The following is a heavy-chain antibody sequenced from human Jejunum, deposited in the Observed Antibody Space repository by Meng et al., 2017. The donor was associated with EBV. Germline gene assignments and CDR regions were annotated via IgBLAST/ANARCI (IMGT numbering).Heavy chain of an antibody. CDR2: IHTDNGGT. V-gene: IGHV1-3*04. Sequence: QGQRVQSGAAGKEPGASVKVSGKASGYTFNSYAIHWVRQAPGQRLEWMGWIHTDNGGTKYSQEFQDRVTITRDTSASTAYMEISSLRSEDTAVYYCVKKGTRLTTHGYHFDYWGQGTLVTVSS. CDR1: GYTFNSYA. J-gene: IGHJ4*02. D-gene: IGHD2-15*01. CDR3: VKKGTRLTTHGYHFDY.